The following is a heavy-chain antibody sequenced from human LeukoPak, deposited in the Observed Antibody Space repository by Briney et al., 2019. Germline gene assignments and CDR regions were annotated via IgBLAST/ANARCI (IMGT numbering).Heavy chain of an antibody. CDR2: IDWNSDSL. Sequence: GGSLRLSCAASGFNFDDYAIHWVRQAPGKGLEWVSGIDWNSDSLGYADSVKGRFTISRDNAKNSLYLQMNSLTIEDTAVYYCASPGITPLENWGQGTLVTVSS. V-gene: IGHV3-9*01. D-gene: IGHD4-23*01. CDR1: GFNFDDYA. CDR3: ASPGITPLEN. J-gene: IGHJ4*02.